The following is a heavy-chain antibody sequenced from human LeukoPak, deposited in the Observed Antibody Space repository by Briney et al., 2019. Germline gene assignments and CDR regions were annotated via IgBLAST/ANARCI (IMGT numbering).Heavy chain of an antibody. V-gene: IGHV3-53*04. CDR2: IYRGGST. Sequence: GGSLRLSCAASGFTLSSNYMRWVRQAPGKGLEWVAVIYRGGSTYYAVSVKGRFTISRHKSKDTLYLQMNSLRAEDTAVYYCARATHYYYDSSGYLNGGYYFDYWGQGTLVTVSS. CDR1: GFTLSSNY. CDR3: ARATHYYYDSSGYLNGGYYFDY. J-gene: IGHJ4*02. D-gene: IGHD3-22*01.